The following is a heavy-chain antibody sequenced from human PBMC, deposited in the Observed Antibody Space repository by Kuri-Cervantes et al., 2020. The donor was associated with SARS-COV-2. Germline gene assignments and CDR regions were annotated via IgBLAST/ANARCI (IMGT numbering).Heavy chain of an antibody. V-gene: IGHV5-51*01. D-gene: IGHD5-18*01. CDR1: GYSFTSYW. J-gene: IGHJ4*02. CDR3: ARSAGIQLWLPDY. Sequence: GGSLRLSCKGSGYSFTSYWIGWVRQMPGKGLEWMGIIYPGDSDTRYNPSFQGQVTISADKSISTAYLQWSSLKASDTAMYYCARSAGIQLWLPDYWGQGTRVT. CDR2: IYPGDSDT.